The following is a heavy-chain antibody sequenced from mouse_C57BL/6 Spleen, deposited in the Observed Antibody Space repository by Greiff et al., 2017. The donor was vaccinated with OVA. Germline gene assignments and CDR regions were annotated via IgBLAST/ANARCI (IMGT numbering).Heavy chain of an antibody. CDR3: ARTRGNYFWFAY. CDR1: GYTFTDYY. V-gene: IGHV1-76*01. D-gene: IGHD2-1*01. CDR2: IYPGSGNT. J-gene: IGHJ3*01. Sequence: QVQLKQSGAELVRPGASVKLSCKASGYTFTDYYINWVKQRPGQGLEWIARIYPGSGNTYYNEKFKGKATLTAEKSSSTAYMQLSSLTSEDSAVYFCARTRGNYFWFAYWGQGTLVTVSA.